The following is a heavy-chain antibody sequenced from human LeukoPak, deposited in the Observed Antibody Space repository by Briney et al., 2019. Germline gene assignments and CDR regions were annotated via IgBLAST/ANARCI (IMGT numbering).Heavy chain of an antibody. V-gene: IGHV4-59*01. J-gene: IGHJ5*02. Sequence: SETLSLTCTVSGGSFGFYFWTWIRQPPGKGLEWLGYIYNGGKTNYNPSVKSRVTMSVDTSNNQISLRMRSVTAADTAVYYCARGWSGASGSWFDPWGPGTLVTVSS. CDR2: IYNGGKT. CDR1: GGSFGFYF. D-gene: IGHD1-26*01. CDR3: ARGWSGASGSWFDP.